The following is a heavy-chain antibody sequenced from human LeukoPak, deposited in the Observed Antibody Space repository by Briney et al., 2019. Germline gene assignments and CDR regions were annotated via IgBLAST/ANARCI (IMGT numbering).Heavy chain of an antibody. J-gene: IGHJ4*02. Sequence: SETLSLTCTVSGGSISSYYWSWIRQPAGKGLEWIGRIYTSGSTNYNPSLKSRVTISVDTAKNQFFLKLSSVTAADTAVSYFAGGGGRGWYGGSLAFGYWGQGTLVTVSS. CDR2: IYTSGST. CDR1: GGSISSYY. D-gene: IGHD6-19*01. CDR3: AGGGGRGWYGGSLAFGY. V-gene: IGHV4-4*07.